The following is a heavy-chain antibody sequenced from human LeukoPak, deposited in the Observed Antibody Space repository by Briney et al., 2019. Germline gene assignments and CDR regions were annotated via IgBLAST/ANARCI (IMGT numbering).Heavy chain of an antibody. D-gene: IGHD5-24*01. V-gene: IGHV3-48*03. Sequence: GGSLRLSCAASGFTFSSYEMNWVRQAPGKGLEWISYISSSGSTIYYADSVKGRFTISRDNAKNSLYLQMNSLRAEDTAVYYCARTTTMATLVHWGQGTLVTVS. CDR2: ISSSGSTI. CDR3: ARTTTMATLVH. J-gene: IGHJ5*02. CDR1: GFTFSSYE.